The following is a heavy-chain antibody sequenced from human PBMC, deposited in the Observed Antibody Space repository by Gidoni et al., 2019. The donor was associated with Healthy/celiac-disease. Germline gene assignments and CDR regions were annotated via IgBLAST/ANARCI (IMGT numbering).Heavy chain of an antibody. D-gene: IGHD3-10*01. J-gene: IGHJ4*02. CDR1: GASISSGGYS. CDR3: AGEYYYGSGSYFDY. CDR2: IYHSGST. Sequence: QLQLQESGSGLVKPTQTLSLTCAVSGASISSGGYSWSWIRQPPGKGLEWIGYIYHSGSTYYNPSLKSRVTISVDRSKNQFSLKLSSVTAADTAVYYCAGEYYYGSGSYFDYWGQGTLVTVSS. V-gene: IGHV4-30-2*01.